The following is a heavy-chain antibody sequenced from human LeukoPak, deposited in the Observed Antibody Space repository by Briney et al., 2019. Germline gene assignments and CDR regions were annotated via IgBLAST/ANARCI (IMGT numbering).Heavy chain of an antibody. Sequence: GGSLRLSCAASGFTFSTYTMNWVRQAPGKGLEWASSISGSSTYIFHADSVKGRFTISRDNAKNSVYLQMNSLRAEDTAVYYCARGSLATFDYWGQGTLVTVSS. CDR3: ARGSLATFDY. D-gene: IGHD6-13*01. V-gene: IGHV3-21*01. CDR2: ISGSSTYI. CDR1: GFTFSTYT. J-gene: IGHJ4*02.